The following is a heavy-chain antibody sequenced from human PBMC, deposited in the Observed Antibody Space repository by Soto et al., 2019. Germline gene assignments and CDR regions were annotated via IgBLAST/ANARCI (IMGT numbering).Heavy chain of an antibody. V-gene: IGHV4-61*08. J-gene: IGHJ6*03. CDR2: IYYSGST. Sequence: SETLSLTCTVSGGSISSGGYYWSWIRQHPGKGLEWIGYIYYSGSTNYNPSLKSRVTISVDTSKNQFSLKLSSVTAADTAVYYCARGYSYYDFWSGRSSYYYYYMDVWGKGTTVTVSS. CDR1: GGSISSGGYY. CDR3: ARGYSYYDFWSGRSSYYYYYMDV. D-gene: IGHD3-3*01.